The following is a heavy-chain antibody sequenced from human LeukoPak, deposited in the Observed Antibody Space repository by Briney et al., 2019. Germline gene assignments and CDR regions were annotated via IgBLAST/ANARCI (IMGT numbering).Heavy chain of an antibody. Sequence: SETLSLTCTVSGYSISSGYYWGWIRQPPGKGLEWIGYIYYSGSTNYNPSLKSRVTISLDTSKNQFSLKLSSVTAADTAVYYCARLVDYYGSGSYADYWGQGTLVTVSS. CDR3: ARLVDYYGSGSYADY. V-gene: IGHV4-38-2*02. CDR1: GYSISSGYY. D-gene: IGHD3-10*01. J-gene: IGHJ4*02. CDR2: IYYSGST.